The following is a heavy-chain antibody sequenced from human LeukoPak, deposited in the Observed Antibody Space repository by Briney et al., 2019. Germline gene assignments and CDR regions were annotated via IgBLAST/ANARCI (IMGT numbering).Heavy chain of an antibody. CDR3: ARGDSSGYYSHRDYYYYMDV. V-gene: IGHV3-74*01. D-gene: IGHD3-22*01. CDR2: INSDGSST. Sequence: GGSLRLSCAPSGFTFSSYWMHWVRQAPGKGLGWVSRINSDGSSTSYADSVKGRFTISRDNAKDTLYLQMNSLRAEDTAVYYCARGDSSGYYSHRDYYYYMDVWGKGTTVTVSS. CDR1: GFTFSSYW. J-gene: IGHJ6*03.